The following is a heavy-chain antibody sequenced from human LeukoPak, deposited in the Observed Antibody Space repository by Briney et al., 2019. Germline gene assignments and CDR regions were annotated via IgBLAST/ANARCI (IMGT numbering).Heavy chain of an antibody. CDR3: ARGYDFWSGSIMAMDV. Sequence: PGGSLRLSCAASGFTFSDYYMSWIRQALGKGLEWVSYISSSGSTIYYADSVKGRFTISRDNAKNSLYLQMNSLRAEDTAVYYCARGYDFWSGSIMAMDVWGKGTTVTVSS. D-gene: IGHD3-3*01. J-gene: IGHJ6*03. CDR2: ISSSGSTI. V-gene: IGHV3-11*01. CDR1: GFTFSDYY.